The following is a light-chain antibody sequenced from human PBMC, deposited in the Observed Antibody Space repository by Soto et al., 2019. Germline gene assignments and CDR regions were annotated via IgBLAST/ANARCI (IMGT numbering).Light chain of an antibody. CDR3: QQRRNWPPIT. CDR1: QSVSSY. J-gene: IGKJ5*01. V-gene: IGKV3-11*01. CDR2: AAS. Sequence: ELVLTQSPATLSLSPGERATLSCRASQSVSSYLAWYQQKPGQAPRLLIYAASNRATGIPARFSGSGSGTAFTLTISSLEPEDFAVYYCQQRRNWPPITFGQGTRLEIK.